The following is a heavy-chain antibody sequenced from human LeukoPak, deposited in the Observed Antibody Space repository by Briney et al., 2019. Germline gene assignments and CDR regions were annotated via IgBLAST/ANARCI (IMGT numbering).Heavy chain of an antibody. CDR1: GYSFTNYW. Sequence: GESLKISCKGSGYSFTNYWIGWVRQMPEKGLEWMGIIYPGDSDTRYSPSFRGQVTISADKSISTAYLQWSSLKASDTAMYYCARGDKYNLNSYYFDYWGQGTLVTVSS. V-gene: IGHV5-51*01. J-gene: IGHJ4*02. CDR2: IYPGDSDT. D-gene: IGHD1-20*01. CDR3: ARGDKYNLNSYYFDY.